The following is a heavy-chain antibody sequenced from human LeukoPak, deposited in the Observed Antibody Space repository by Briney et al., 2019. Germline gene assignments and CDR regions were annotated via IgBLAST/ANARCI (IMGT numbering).Heavy chain of an antibody. D-gene: IGHD3-10*01. J-gene: IGHJ4*02. V-gene: IGHV3-30*02. CDR2: IRYDGNNK. CDR3: AKFITRYYGSGSYLDY. CDR1: GFTLSNYD. Sequence: GGSLRLSCATSGFTLSNYDLHWVRQAPGKGLEWVALIRYDGNNKYYADSVKGRFTISRDTSKNTLYLQMNSLRAEDTAVYYCAKFITRYYGSGSYLDYWGQGTLVTVSS.